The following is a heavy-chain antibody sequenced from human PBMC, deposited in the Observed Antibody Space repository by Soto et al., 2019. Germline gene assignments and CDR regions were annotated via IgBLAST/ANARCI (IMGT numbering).Heavy chain of an antibody. CDR3: ARCLIGSGWTLAPIDD. CDR1: GYSFTSYW. CDR2: IDPSDSYT. J-gene: IGHJ4*02. Sequence: PGESLKISCKGSGYSFTSYWISWVRQMPGKGLEWMGRIDPSDSYTNYSPSFQGHVTISADKSISTAYLQWSSLKASDTAMYYCARCLIGSGWTLAPIDDWGQGTLVTVAS. D-gene: IGHD6-19*01. V-gene: IGHV5-10-1*01.